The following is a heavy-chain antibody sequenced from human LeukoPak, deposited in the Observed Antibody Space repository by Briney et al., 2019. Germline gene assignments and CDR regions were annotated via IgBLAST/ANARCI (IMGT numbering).Heavy chain of an antibody. J-gene: IGHJ4*02. Sequence: GGSLRLSCAASGFSISSYAMHWVRQAPGKGLEWMTVISYDGSNKYYADSVRGRFTLSRDTSKNTLYVQMSSLRAEDTAVYYCARGDYYGSGSYSYYFDYWGQGTLVTVSS. CDR3: ARGDYYGSGSYSYYFDY. CDR2: ISYDGSNK. CDR1: GFSISSYA. D-gene: IGHD3-10*01. V-gene: IGHV3-30-3*01.